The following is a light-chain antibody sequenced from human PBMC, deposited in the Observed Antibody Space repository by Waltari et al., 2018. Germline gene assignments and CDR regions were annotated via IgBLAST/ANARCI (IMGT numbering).Light chain of an antibody. Sequence: QSALTQPPSASGSPGQSVTISCTGTSSDGGGYNYVSWYQQHPGKAPNLMIYEVSKRPSGVPARFSGARSGNTASLTGSGLQAEDEADYDCSSYAGSNNWVFGGGTKLTVL. J-gene: IGLJ2*01. CDR2: EVS. V-gene: IGLV2-8*01. CDR1: SSDGGGYNY. CDR3: SSYAGSNNWV.